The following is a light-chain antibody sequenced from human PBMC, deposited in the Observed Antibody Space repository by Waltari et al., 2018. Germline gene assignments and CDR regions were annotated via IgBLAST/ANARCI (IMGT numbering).Light chain of an antibody. CDR3: HSRDISGDVL. J-gene: IGLJ2*01. CDR2: GKN. CDR1: SPRIYY. V-gene: IGLV3-19*01. Sequence: SSELTQAPAVSVALGQTVRITCQGDSPRIYYVSLVLQKPGQAPALVFYGKNSRPSGIPDRFSASSSGSTASLTIIGAQAEDEADYYCHSRDISGDVLIGGGTKLTVV.